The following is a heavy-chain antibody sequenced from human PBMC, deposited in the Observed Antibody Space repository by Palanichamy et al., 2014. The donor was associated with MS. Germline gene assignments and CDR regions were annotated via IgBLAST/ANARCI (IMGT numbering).Heavy chain of an antibody. Sequence: QVQLVRPGAEVKKPGASMKISCKASGYTFTRYYMHWVRQAPGQGLEWMGMIHPTADRTNYAQRFQGRVTMTRDTSTSTVYMELGSLKSEDTAVYFCARELPSMCYFDYWGQGTLVTVSS. D-gene: IGHD2-2*01. CDR3: ARELPSMCYFDY. J-gene: IGHJ4*02. CDR1: GYTFTRYY. CDR2: IHPTADRT. V-gene: IGHV1-46*01.